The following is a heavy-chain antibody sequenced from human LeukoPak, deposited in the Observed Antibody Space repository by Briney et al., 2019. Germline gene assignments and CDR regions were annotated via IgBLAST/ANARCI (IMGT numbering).Heavy chain of an antibody. Sequence: GSLRLSCAASGFTFSSYGMHWVRQAPGKGLEWVSAISGSGGRTYYADSVKGRFTISRDNSKNTLYLQMNSLRAGDTAVYYCAKAPIAAAAGSPFDYWGQGTLVTVSS. CDR1: GFTFSSYG. D-gene: IGHD6-13*01. V-gene: IGHV3-23*01. CDR3: AKAPIAAAAGSPFDY. CDR2: ISGSGGRT. J-gene: IGHJ4*02.